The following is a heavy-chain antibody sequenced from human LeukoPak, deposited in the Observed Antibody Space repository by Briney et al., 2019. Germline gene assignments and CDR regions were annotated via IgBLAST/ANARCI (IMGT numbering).Heavy chain of an antibody. J-gene: IGHJ6*03. V-gene: IGHV4-39*07. CDR2: IYYSGST. D-gene: IGHD2-15*01. Sequence: SETLSLTCTVSGGSISSSSYYWGWIRQPPGKGLEWIGSIYYSGSTYYNPSLKSRVTISVDTSKNQFSLKLSSVTAADTAVYYCARDGCSGGSCYSYYYYYMDVGGKGTTVTVSS. CDR1: GGSISSSSYY. CDR3: ARDGCSGGSCYSYYYYYMDV.